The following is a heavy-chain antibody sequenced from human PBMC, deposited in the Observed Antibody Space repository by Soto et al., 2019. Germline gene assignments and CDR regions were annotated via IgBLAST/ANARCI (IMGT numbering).Heavy chain of an antibody. D-gene: IGHD2-8*02. J-gene: IGHJ5*02. CDR3: ARGYCTATICDPWFDP. V-gene: IGHV5-51*01. CDR1: GYAFSIYC. CDR2: IYPGDSDT. Sequence: GESLKISCQGSGYAFSIYCIAWVLQMPGKGLEWMGIIYPGDSDTRYSPSFQGQVTISVDKSITTAYLQWSSLKASDTAMYYCARGYCTATICDPWFDPWGQGTLVTVSS.